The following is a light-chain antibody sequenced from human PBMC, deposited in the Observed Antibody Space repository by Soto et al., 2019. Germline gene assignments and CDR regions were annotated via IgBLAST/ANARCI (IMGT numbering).Light chain of an antibody. CDR3: QQSFSTPYS. V-gene: IGKV3-11*01. J-gene: IGKJ2*01. CDR2: DAS. Sequence: EIVLTQSPATLSLSPGERATLSCRASQSVSSYLAWYQQKPGQAPRLLIYDASNRATGIPARFSGSGSGTDFTLTISSLQPDDVATYFCQQSFSTPYSFGQGTKLDIK. CDR1: QSVSSY.